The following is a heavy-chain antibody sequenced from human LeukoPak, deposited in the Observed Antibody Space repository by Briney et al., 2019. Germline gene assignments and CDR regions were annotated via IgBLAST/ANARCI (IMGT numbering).Heavy chain of an antibody. CDR3: ARDGRGGSSWYDGLDWFDP. Sequence: GGSLRLSRAASGFAVSSNYMSWVRQAPGKGLEWVSVIYSGGSTYYADSVKGRFTISRDNSKNTLYLQMNSLRAEDTAVYYCARDGRGGSSWYDGLDWFDPWGQGTLVTVSS. J-gene: IGHJ5*02. V-gene: IGHV3-53*01. CDR1: GFAVSSNY. D-gene: IGHD6-13*01. CDR2: IYSGGST.